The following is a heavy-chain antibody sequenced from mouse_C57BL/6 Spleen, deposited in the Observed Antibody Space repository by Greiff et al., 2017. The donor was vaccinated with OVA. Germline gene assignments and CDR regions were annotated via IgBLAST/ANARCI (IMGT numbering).Heavy chain of an antibody. Sequence: VQRVESGPGLVQPSQSLSITCTVSGFSLTSYGVHWVRQSPGKGLEWLGVIWSGGSTDYNAAFNSGLSICKDNSKSKVFFKMNSLQAEDTGIYYCARYSDYNSMDYWSQGTSVTVSS. CDR3: ARYSDYNSMDY. D-gene: IGHD2-13*01. J-gene: IGHJ4*01. CDR2: IWSGGST. CDR1: GFSLTSYG. V-gene: IGHV2-2*01.